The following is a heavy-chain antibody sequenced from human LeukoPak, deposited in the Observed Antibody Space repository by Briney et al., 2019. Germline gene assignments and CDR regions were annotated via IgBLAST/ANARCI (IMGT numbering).Heavy chain of an antibody. CDR1: GYTFIGYY. CDR2: INPQSGGT. Sequence: ASVKVSCKASGYTFIGYYMHWVRQAPGQGLEWMGWINPQSGGTNYAQNFQGRVTMTRDTSISTAYMELSRLRSDDTAVYYCATYRSTWEFDYWGQGTLVTVSS. D-gene: IGHD6-13*01. CDR3: ATYRSTWEFDY. V-gene: IGHV1-2*02. J-gene: IGHJ4*02.